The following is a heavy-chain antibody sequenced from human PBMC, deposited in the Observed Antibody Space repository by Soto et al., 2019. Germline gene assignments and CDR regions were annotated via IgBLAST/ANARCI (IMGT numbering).Heavy chain of an antibody. Sequence: QVQLVQSRGGVVQPGRSLRLSCAACGFTLSNYGMHWVRQAPGKGLEWVAFISYDGSNKYCADSVKGRFTISRDNSKNTLYLQMNSRRPEDTAVYYCAGGNDFGDYWGQGTLVTVSS. CDR1: GFTLSNYG. CDR2: ISYDGSNK. J-gene: IGHJ4*01. CDR3: AGGNDFGDY. D-gene: IGHD3-3*01. V-gene: IGHV3-30*03.